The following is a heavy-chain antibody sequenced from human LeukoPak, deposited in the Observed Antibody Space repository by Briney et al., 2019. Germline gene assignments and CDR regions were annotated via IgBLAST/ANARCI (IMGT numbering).Heavy chain of an antibody. V-gene: IGHV4-34*01. CDR2: INHSGST. J-gene: IGHJ4*02. D-gene: IGHD1-26*01. Sequence: SETLSLTCAVYGGSFSGYYWSWIRQPPGKGLEWIGEINHSGSTNYNPSLKSRVTISVDTSKNQFSLKLSSVTAADTAVYYCASTPKRQRGAYWGQGTLVTVSS. CDR1: GGSFSGYY. CDR3: ASTPKRQRGAY.